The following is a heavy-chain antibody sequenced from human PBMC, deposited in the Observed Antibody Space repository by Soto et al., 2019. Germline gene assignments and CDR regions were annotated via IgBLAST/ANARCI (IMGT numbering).Heavy chain of an antibody. V-gene: IGHV3-48*03. Sequence: GSLRLSCAASGFTFSSYEMNWVRQAPGKTLEWVSYISSAGDSSYYADSVKGRFTISRDNAKSSLYLQMNSLRVEDTAVYYCARVHCSTTTCHVQAFDSWGQGTLVTVSS. CDR2: ISSAGDSS. CDR3: ARVHCSTTTCHVQAFDS. J-gene: IGHJ4*02. CDR1: GFTFSSYE. D-gene: IGHD2-2*01.